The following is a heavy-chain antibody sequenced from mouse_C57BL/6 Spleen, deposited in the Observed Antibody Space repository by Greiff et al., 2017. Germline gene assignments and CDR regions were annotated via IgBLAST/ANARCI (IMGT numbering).Heavy chain of an antibody. CDR3: AKTGTGLWFAY. V-gene: IGHV5-17*01. Sequence: EVKVVESGGGLVKPGGSLKLSCAASGFTFSDYGMHWVRQAPEKGLEWVAYISSGSSTIYYADTVKGRFTISRDNAKNTLFLQMTSLRSEDTAMYYCAKTGTGLWFAYWGQGTLVTVSA. D-gene: IGHD4-1*01. CDR1: GFTFSDYG. CDR2: ISSGSSTI. J-gene: IGHJ3*01.